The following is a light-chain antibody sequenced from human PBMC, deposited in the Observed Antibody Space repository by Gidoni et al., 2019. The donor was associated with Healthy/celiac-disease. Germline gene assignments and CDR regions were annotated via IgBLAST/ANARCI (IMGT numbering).Light chain of an antibody. CDR2: AAS. J-gene: IGKJ1*01. CDR1: QSISSY. CDR3: QQSYSTLWT. V-gene: IGKV1-39*01. Sequence: DIKMTQSPSSLSASVGDRVTITCRASQSISSYLNWYQQKPGKAPKLLIYAASSLQSGVPSRFSGSGSGTDFTLTISSLQPEDFATYYWQQSYSTLWTFGQGTKVEIK.